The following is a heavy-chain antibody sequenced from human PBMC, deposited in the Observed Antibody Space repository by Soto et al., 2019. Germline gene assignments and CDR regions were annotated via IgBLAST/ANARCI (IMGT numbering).Heavy chain of an antibody. Sequence: EVQLVESGGGLVKPGGSLRLSCAASGFTFRSFTMNWVRQAPGKGLEWVSTISSNSAYIYYTDALRGRFTISRDNAKNSLHLQMNSLRAEDTAVYYCTSVASRDSSARGGFDPWGPGTLVTVSS. CDR3: TSVASRDSSARGGFDP. CDR1: GFTFRSFT. D-gene: IGHD6-13*01. J-gene: IGHJ5*02. V-gene: IGHV3-21*02. CDR2: ISSNSAYI.